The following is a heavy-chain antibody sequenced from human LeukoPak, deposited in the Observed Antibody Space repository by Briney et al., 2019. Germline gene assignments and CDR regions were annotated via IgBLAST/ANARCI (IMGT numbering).Heavy chain of an antibody. J-gene: IGHJ3*02. CDR2: IRYDGSYK. CDR3: AKELTPDRSGFDAFHI. V-gene: IGHV3-30*02. CDR1: GFTFSSYA. Sequence: GGSLRLSCAASGFTFSSYAMYWVRQTPGKGLEWVAFIRYDGSYKYYADSVKGRFTISRDNSKNTLYLQMNSLRAEDTAVYYCAKELTPDRSGFDAFHIWGQGTMVTVSS. D-gene: IGHD3-22*01.